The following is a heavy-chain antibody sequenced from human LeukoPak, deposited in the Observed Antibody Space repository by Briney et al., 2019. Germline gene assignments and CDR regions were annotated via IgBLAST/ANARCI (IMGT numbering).Heavy chain of an antibody. V-gene: IGHV3-23*01. CDR2: ISGSGGST. D-gene: IGHD1-26*01. J-gene: IGHJ4*02. CDR3: ASSYSGSNSYFDY. Sequence: PGGSLRLSCAASGFTFSSYWMHWVRQAPGKGLEWVSGISGSGGSTYYADSVKGRFTISRDNSKNTLYLQMISLRAEDTAVYHCASSYSGSNSYFDYWGQGTLVTVSS. CDR1: GFTFSSYW.